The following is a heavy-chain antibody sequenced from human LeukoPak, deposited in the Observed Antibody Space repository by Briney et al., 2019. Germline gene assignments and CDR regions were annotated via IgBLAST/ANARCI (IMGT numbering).Heavy chain of an antibody. V-gene: IGHV4-34*01. CDR1: GGSFSGYY. CDR2: INHSGST. D-gene: IGHD2-2*01. J-gene: IGHJ6*02. CDR3: ARVGYCSSTSCYFGDHYYGMDV. Sequence: SETLSLTCAVYGGSFSGYYWSWIRQPPGKGLEWIGEINHSGSTNYNPSLKSRVTISVDTSKNQFSLKLSSVTAADTAVYYCARVGYCSSTSCYFGDHYYGMDVWGQGTTVTVSS.